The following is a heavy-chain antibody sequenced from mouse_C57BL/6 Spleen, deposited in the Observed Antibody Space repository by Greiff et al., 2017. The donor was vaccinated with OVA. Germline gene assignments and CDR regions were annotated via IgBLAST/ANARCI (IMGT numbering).Heavy chain of an antibody. CDR2: ISYDGSN. CDR1: GYSITSGYY. V-gene: IGHV3-6*01. CDR3: AREGSYYFDY. J-gene: IGHJ2*01. Sequence: DVKLQESGPGLVKPSQSLSLTCSVTGYSITSGYYWNWIRQFPGNKLEWMGYISYDGSNNYNPSLKNRISITRDTSKNQFFLKLNSVTTEDTATYYCAREGSYYFDYWGQGTTLTVSS.